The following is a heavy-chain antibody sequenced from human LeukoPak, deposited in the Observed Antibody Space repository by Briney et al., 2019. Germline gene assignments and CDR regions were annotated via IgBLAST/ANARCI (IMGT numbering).Heavy chain of an antibody. V-gene: IGHV1-2*02. J-gene: IGHJ4*02. Sequence: GASVKVSCKASGYSFTGYYMHWVRQAPGQGLEWMGWINPNSGGTNYAQKFQGRITMTRDTSISTAYMDLSRLRSDDTAVYYCARADRDGYNSVDYWGQGTLVTVSS. CDR2: INPNSGGT. CDR1: GYSFTGYY. CDR3: ARADRDGYNSVDY. D-gene: IGHD5-24*01.